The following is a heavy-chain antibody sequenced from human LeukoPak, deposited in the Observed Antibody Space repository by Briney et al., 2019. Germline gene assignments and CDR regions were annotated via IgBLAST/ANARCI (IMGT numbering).Heavy chain of an antibody. CDR1: GGSISSSSYY. CDR3: ARNFLAVSGIGWIDY. J-gene: IGHJ4*02. D-gene: IGHD6-19*01. V-gene: IGHV4-39*01. Sequence: SETLSLTCTVPGGSISSSSYYWGWIRQPPGKGLEWIGNVFYSGSTYYNPSLKSRVTISVDTSKNQFSLKLSSVTAAADTAVYYCARNFLAVSGIGWIDYWGQGTLVTVSS. CDR2: VFYSGST.